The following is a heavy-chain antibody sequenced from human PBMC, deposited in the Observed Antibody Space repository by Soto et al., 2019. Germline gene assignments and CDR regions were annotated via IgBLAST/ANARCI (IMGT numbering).Heavy chain of an antibody. D-gene: IGHD3-22*01. V-gene: IGHV5-51*01. CDR3: ARPDSTGYYSF. J-gene: IGHJ4*02. CDR1: GYSFRTYW. CDR2: INPDDYDT. Sequence: GESLKISCKASGYSFRTYWVAWVRQMPGKSLEWMAIINPDDYDTRYSPSFQGQVTISADRSIKTAYLHWSSLKASDTAMYYCARPDSTGYYSFWGQGTLVTVSS.